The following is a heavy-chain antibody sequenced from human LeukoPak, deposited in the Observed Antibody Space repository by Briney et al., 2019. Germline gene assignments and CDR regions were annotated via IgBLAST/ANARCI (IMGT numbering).Heavy chain of an antibody. CDR2: IYYSGST. CDR3: ARLTGYSSESWFDP. CDR1: GGSISSSSYY. D-gene: IGHD3-9*01. V-gene: IGHV4-39*07. Sequence: SETLSLTCIVSGGSISSSSYYWGWIRQPPGKGLEWIGSIYYSGSTSYNPSLKSRVTISVDTSKNQFSLKLSSVTAADTAVYYCARLTGYSSESWFDPWGQGTLVTVSS. J-gene: IGHJ5*02.